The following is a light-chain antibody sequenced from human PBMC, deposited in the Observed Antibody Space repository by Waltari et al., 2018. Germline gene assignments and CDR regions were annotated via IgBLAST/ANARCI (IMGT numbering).Light chain of an antibody. CDR2: GPS. V-gene: IGKV3-15*01. CDR3: QQDNNWPPA. Sequence: EIVMTQSPATLSVSPGDRATLSCRASQSVSSNLAWYQQKPGQAPRLLIYGPSTRATGIPARFSGSGSGTEFTLTISSLQSEDFAVYYCQQDNNWPPAFGQGTKVEIK. CDR1: QSVSSN. J-gene: IGKJ1*01.